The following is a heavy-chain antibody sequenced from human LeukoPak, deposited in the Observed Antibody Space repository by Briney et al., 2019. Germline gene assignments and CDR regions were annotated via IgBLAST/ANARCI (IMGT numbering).Heavy chain of an antibody. CDR3: ARLGVRPSYYYYMDV. J-gene: IGHJ6*03. CDR1: GGSISSYY. V-gene: IGHV4-4*09. Sequence: SETLSLTCTVSGGSISSYYWSWIRQPPGKGLEWIGYIYTSGSTNYNPSLKSRVTISVDTSKNQFSLKLSSVTAADTAVYYCARLGVRPSYYYYMDVWGKGTTVTVSS. D-gene: IGHD2-8*01. CDR2: IYTSGST.